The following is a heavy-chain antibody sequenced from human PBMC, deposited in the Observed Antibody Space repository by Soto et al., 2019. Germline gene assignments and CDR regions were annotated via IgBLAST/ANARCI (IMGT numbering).Heavy chain of an antibody. CDR3: EKVSDSMFCSSPRGPGRYFWGRDV. CDR2: ISGSGGST. V-gene: IGHV3-23*01. Sequence: GGSLRLSCAASGFTFSSYAMSWVRQAPGKGLEWVSAISGSGGSTYYADSVKGRFTISRDNSKNTLYLQMNSLRAEDTAVYYCEKVSDSMFCSSPRGPGRYFWGRDVRGQGT. D-gene: IGHD2-2*01. J-gene: IGHJ6*01. CDR1: GFTFSSYA.